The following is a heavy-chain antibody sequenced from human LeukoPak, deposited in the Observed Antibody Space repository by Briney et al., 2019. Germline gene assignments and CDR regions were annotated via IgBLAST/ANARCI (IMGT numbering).Heavy chain of an antibody. V-gene: IGHV3-43*02. D-gene: IGHD3-16*01. Sequence: VGSLRLSCAASGFTFDDYAMHWVRQAPGKGLEWFSLISGDGGSTYYADSVKGRFTISRDNSKNSLYLQMNSLRTEDTALYYCAKGPYDYVWGSSYFDYWGPGTLVTVSS. CDR1: GFTFDDYA. CDR2: ISGDGGST. J-gene: IGHJ4*02. CDR3: AKGPYDYVWGSSYFDY.